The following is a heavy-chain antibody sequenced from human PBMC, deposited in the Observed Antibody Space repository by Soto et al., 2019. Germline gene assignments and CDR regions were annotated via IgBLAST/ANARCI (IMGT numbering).Heavy chain of an antibody. D-gene: IGHD6-6*01. CDR1: GFTFTNYA. Sequence: PGGSLRLSCTASGFTFTNYAMTWARQAPGKGLEWDSTISGSGVRTYYADSVKGRFTISRDNSKNTLDLQMNSLRAEDTAIYYCAKDHAREQFVRGENWFDSWGQGTLVTVSS. V-gene: IGHV3-23*01. J-gene: IGHJ5*01. CDR3: AKDHAREQFVRGENWFDS. CDR2: ISGSGVRT.